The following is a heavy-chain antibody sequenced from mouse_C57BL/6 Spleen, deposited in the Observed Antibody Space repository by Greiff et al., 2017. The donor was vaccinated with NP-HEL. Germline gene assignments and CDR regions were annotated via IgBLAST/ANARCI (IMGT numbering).Heavy chain of an antibody. D-gene: IGHD1-1*01. CDR1: GYTFTSYW. J-gene: IGHJ3*01. CDR2: IDPSDSYT. Sequence: QVQLQQPGAELVMPGASVKLSCKASGYTFTSYWMHWVKQRPGQGLEWIGEIDPSDSYTNYNQKFKGKSTLTVDKSSSTAYMQLSSLTSEDSAVYDCARKGSNTVRFAYWGQGTLVTVSA. CDR3: ARKGSNTVRFAY. V-gene: IGHV1-69*01.